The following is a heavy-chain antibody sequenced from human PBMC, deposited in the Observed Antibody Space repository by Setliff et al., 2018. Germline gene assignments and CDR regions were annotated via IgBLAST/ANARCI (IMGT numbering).Heavy chain of an antibody. J-gene: IGHJ4*02. CDR3: ARHLLVQGTYHFDY. CDR1: GGSISSGSYY. CDR2: MYYSGST. V-gene: IGHV4-39*01. D-gene: IGHD3-10*01. Sequence: SETLSLTCSVSGGSISSGSYYWGWIRQSPGKGLEWFGSMYYSGSTYYNPSLKGRVTLSVGTTKNQFSLKLASMTAADTAVYFCARHLLVQGTYHFDYWGQGSPVTVSS.